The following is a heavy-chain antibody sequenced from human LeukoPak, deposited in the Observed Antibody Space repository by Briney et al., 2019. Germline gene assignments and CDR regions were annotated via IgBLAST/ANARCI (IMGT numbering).Heavy chain of an antibody. CDR1: GYTFTSYD. D-gene: IGHD3-10*01. Sequence: ASVKVSCKASGYTFTSYDINWVRQATGQGLEWMGWMNPNGGNTGYAQKFQGRVTMTRNTSISTAYMELSSLRSEDTAVYYCARSITMVRGVIKGLDYWGQGTLVTVSS. V-gene: IGHV1-8*01. J-gene: IGHJ4*02. CDR3: ARSITMVRGVIKGLDY. CDR2: MNPNGGNT.